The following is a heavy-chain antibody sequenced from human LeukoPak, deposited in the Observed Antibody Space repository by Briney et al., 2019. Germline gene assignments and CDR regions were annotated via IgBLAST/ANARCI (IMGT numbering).Heavy chain of an antibody. J-gene: IGHJ4*02. CDR1: GGSICSGGYY. CDR2: IYDSGST. V-gene: IGHV4-31*03. Sequence: SQTLSLTCTVSGGSICSGGYYWSWIRQHPGKGLEWLGYIYDSGSTYYSPSLESRVTISVDTSTNQFSLKLSSVTAADTAVYYCARAPQYGGFDYWGQGTLVTVSS. CDR3: ARAPQYGGFDY. D-gene: IGHD4-23*01.